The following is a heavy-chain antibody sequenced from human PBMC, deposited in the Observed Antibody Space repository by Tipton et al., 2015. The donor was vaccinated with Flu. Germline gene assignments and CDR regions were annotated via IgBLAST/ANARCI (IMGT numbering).Heavy chain of an antibody. CDR3: ACGYSYGVYYYYGMDV. CDR1: GGSISSYY. D-gene: IGHD5-18*01. V-gene: IGHV4-4*07. J-gene: IGHJ6*02. Sequence: TLSLTCTVSGGSISSYYWSWIRQPAGKGLEWIGRIYTSGSTNYNPSLKSRVTMSVDTSKNQFSLKLSSVTAADTAVYYCACGYSYGVYYYYGMDVWGQGTTVTVSS. CDR2: IYTSGST.